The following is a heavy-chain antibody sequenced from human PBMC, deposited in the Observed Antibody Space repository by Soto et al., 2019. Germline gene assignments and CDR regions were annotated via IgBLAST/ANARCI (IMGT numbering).Heavy chain of an antibody. Sequence: GESLKISCKGSGYSFTSYWISWVRRMPGKGLEWVGRIDPSDSYTNYSPSFQGHVTISADKSISTAYLQWSSLKASDTAMYYCARTVAGAPVYGMDVWGQGTTVTVSS. CDR3: ARTVAGAPVYGMDV. V-gene: IGHV5-10-1*01. J-gene: IGHJ6*02. CDR1: GYSFTSYW. D-gene: IGHD4-4*01. CDR2: IDPSDSYT.